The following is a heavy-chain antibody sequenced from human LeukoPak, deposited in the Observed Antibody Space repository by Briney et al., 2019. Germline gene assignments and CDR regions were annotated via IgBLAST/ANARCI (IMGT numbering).Heavy chain of an antibody. CDR2: ISGSGGST. CDR1: GFTFSSYA. D-gene: IGHD4-11*01. Sequence: GGSLRLSCAASGFTFSSYAMSWVRQAPGKGLEWVSAISGSGGSTYYADSVKGRFTISRDNSMNTLYLQMNSLRAEDTALYYCAKDATVTSEGDAFDIWGQGTMVTVSS. J-gene: IGHJ3*02. CDR3: AKDATVTSEGDAFDI. V-gene: IGHV3-23*01.